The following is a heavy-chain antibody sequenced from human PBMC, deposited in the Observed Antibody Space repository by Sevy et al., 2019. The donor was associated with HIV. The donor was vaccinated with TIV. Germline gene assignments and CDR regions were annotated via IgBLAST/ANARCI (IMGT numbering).Heavy chain of an antibody. CDR3: ARDRGWNYHSSGYQVDAFNI. V-gene: IGHV4-31*03. CDR1: GGSISAGNYY. Sequence: KQSQTLSLTCTVSGGSISAGNYYWSWIRQHPGKGLEWIGYIYYTGSTSYNPSLKSRVTISEGTSKNQFSLRLNSVTAADTAVYYCARDRGWNYHSSGYQVDAFNIWGQGTKVTVSS. CDR2: IYYTGST. J-gene: IGHJ3*02. D-gene: IGHD3-22*01.